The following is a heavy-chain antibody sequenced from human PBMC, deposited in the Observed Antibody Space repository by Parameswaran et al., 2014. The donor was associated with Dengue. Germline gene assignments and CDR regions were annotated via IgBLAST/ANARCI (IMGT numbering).Heavy chain of an antibody. Sequence: SWMRQAPGQGLEWMGWISSYNDDTNYAQKLQGRVTMTTDTSTSTAYMELRSLRSDDTAVYYCARDGSGYHIWGQGTMVTVSS. CDR3: ARDGSGYHI. J-gene: IGHJ3*02. D-gene: IGHD3-22*01. CDR2: ISSYNDDT. V-gene: IGHV1-18*01.